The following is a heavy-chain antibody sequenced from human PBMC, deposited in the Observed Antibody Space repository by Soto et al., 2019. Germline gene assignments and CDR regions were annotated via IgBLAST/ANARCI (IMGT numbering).Heavy chain of an antibody. CDR3: ARGVYLSLVRTGWFDP. CDR1: GTSMSGHF. J-gene: IGHJ5*02. V-gene: IGHV4-59*11. Sequence: QVQLQESGPGLVKASETLSLTCTVSGTSMSGHFWSWMRQPPGKGLEWIGYGYYSGSTLYNPSLKSRVTRSLDTSKNHFSLRLNSVTSADTAVYYCARGVYLSLVRTGWFDPWGQGTLVTVSS. CDR2: GYYSGST. D-gene: IGHD3-10*01.